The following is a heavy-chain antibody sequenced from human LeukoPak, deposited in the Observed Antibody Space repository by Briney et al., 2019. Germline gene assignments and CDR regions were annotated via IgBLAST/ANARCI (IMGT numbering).Heavy chain of an antibody. Sequence: GGSLRLSCAASGFTFSSYWTSWVRQAPGKGLEWVANIKQDGSEKYYVDSVKGRFTISRDNAKNSLYLQMHSLRAEDTAVYYCARDVDYANPRHDYWGQGTLVTVSS. V-gene: IGHV3-7*01. CDR2: IKQDGSEK. J-gene: IGHJ4*02. CDR1: GFTFSSYW. D-gene: IGHD4/OR15-4a*01. CDR3: ARDVDYANPRHDY.